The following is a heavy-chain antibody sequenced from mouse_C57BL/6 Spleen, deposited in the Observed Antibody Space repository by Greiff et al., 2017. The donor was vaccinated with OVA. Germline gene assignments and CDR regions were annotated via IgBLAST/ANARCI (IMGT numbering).Heavy chain of an antibody. CDR3: ARLITTVGDYFDY. CDR1: GYTFTDYN. Sequence: VQLKESGPELVKPGASVKIPCKASGYTFTDYNMDWVKQSHGKSLEWIGDINPNNGGTIYNQKFKGKATLTVDKSSSTAYMELRSLTSEDTAVYYCARLITTVGDYFDYWGQGTTLTVSS. D-gene: IGHD1-1*01. V-gene: IGHV1-18*01. CDR2: INPNNGGT. J-gene: IGHJ2*01.